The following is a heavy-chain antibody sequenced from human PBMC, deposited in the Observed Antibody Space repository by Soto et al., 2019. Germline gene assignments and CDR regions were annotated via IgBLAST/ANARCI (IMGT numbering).Heavy chain of an antibody. CDR1: GYTFTSYG. Sequence: ASVKVSCKASGYTFTSYGISWVRQAPGQGLEWMGWISAYNGNTNYAQKLQGRVTMTTDTSTSTAYMELRSLRSDDTAVYYCARGRDDFYYYYYMDVWGKGTTVTVSS. V-gene: IGHV1-18*01. CDR3: ARGRDDFYYYYYMDV. CDR2: ISAYNGNT. J-gene: IGHJ6*03.